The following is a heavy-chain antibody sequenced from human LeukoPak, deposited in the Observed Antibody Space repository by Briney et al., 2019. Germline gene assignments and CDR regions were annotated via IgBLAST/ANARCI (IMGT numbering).Heavy chain of an antibody. D-gene: IGHD1-26*01. Sequence: VASVRVSCEASGYSFTDYYMHWVRQAPGQGLEWMGWINPNNGGTNYAQRIQARVTMTGDTSISTAYMELSSLRSDDTAVYYCARGGSHSASPYGDYWGQGTLVTVSS. CDR3: ARGGSHSASPYGDY. CDR1: GYSFTDYY. V-gene: IGHV1-2*02. CDR2: INPNNGGT. J-gene: IGHJ4*02.